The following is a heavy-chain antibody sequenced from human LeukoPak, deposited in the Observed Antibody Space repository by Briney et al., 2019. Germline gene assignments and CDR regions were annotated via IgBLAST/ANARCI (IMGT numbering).Heavy chain of an antibody. Sequence: ASVEVSCKASGYTFTNYGISWVRQAPGQGLEWMGWISAYNGNTNYAQKLQGRVTITTDTSTSTAYMELRSTRSDDTAVYYCARDHYGGPNWFDPGGQGTLVTVSS. J-gene: IGHJ5*02. V-gene: IGHV1-18*01. CDR1: GYTFTNYG. D-gene: IGHD4-23*01. CDR2: ISAYNGNT. CDR3: ARDHYGGPNWFDP.